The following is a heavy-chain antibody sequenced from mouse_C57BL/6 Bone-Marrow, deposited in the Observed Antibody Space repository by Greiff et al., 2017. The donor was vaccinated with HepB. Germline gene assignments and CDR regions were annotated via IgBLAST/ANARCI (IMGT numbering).Heavy chain of an antibody. V-gene: IGHV1-80*01. CDR3: ARTTTVVATDFDY. CDR2: IYPGDGDT. CDR1: GYAFSSYW. Sequence: VKLVESGAELVKPGASVKISCKASGYAFSSYWMNWVKQRPGKGLEWIGQIYPGDGDTNYNGKFKGKATLTADKSSSTAYMQLSSLTSEDSAVYFCARTTTVVATDFDYWGQGTTLTVSS. D-gene: IGHD1-1*01. J-gene: IGHJ2*01.